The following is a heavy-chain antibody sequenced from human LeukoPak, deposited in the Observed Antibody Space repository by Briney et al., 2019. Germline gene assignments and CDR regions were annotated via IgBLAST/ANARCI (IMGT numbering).Heavy chain of an antibody. Sequence: GGSLRLSCAASGFTFSNAWMSWVRQAPGKGLVWVSRINGYETSTAYADSVKGRFTISRDNARNTLYLQMNSLRVEDTAIYYCARDRAESNWTNHTLFDSWGQGTPVTVSS. V-gene: IGHV3-74*01. D-gene: IGHD1/OR15-1a*01. CDR3: ARDRAESNWTNHTLFDS. CDR2: INGYETST. CDR1: GFTFSNAW. J-gene: IGHJ4*02.